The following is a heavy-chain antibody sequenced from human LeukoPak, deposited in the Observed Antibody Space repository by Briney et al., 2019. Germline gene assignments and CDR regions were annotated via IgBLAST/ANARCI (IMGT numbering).Heavy chain of an antibody. Sequence: GGSLRLSCAASGLAFSSYAMHWVRQAPGKGLEWVAVISYDGSNKYYADSVKGRFTISRDNSKNTLYLQMNSLRAEDTAVYYCARSRIATVDYWGQGTLVTVSS. D-gene: IGHD6-6*01. V-gene: IGHV3-30-3*01. CDR1: GLAFSSYA. J-gene: IGHJ4*02. CDR2: ISYDGSNK. CDR3: ARSRIATVDY.